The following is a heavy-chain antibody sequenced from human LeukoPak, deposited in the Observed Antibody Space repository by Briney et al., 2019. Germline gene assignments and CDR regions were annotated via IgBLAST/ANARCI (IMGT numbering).Heavy chain of an antibody. CDR3: ARDLRCSSTSCYYYYGMDV. V-gene: IGHV3-53*01. J-gene: IGHJ6*02. CDR2: IYSGGRT. CDR1: GFTFSSNY. Sequence: QSGGSLRLSCAASGFTFSSNYMSWVRQAQGQGPEWVSVIYSGGRTYYADSVKGRFTISRDNSKNTLYLQMNSLRAEDTAVYYCARDLRCSSTSCYYYYGMDVWGQGTTVTVSS. D-gene: IGHD2-2*01.